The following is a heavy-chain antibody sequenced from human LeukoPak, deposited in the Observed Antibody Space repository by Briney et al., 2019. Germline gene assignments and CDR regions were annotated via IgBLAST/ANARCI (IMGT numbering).Heavy chain of an antibody. J-gene: IGHJ4*02. Sequence: SETLSLTCTVSGGSISSYYWSWIRQPPGKGLEWIGYIYYSGSTNYNPSLKSRVTTSVDTSTNQFSLKLSSVTAADTAVYYCARVVWGSYRYANWGQGTLVTVSS. V-gene: IGHV4-59*01. CDR2: IYYSGST. CDR3: ARVVWGSYRYAN. CDR1: GGSISSYY. D-gene: IGHD3-16*02.